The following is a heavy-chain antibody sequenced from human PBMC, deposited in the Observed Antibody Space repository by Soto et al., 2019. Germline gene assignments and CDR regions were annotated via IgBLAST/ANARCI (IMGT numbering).Heavy chain of an antibody. CDR3: ARSPEATVTAFDY. CDR1: GGSISRGGYY. Sequence: QVQLQESGPGLVKPSQTLPLTCTVSGGSISRGGYYWSWIRQHPGKGLEWVGYIDSSGSTNYNPYLRSRVSRSVDTSKNQFSQKLSSVTAADTAVYYRARSPEATVTAFDYWGQGTLVTVSS. J-gene: IGHJ4*02. CDR2: IDSSGST. V-gene: IGHV4-31*03. D-gene: IGHD4-17*01.